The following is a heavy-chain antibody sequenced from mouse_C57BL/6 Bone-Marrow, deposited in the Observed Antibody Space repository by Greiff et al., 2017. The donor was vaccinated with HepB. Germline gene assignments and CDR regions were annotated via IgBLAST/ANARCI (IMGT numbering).Heavy chain of an antibody. Sequence: VQLQQSGSELRSPGSSVKLSCKDFDSEVFPIAYMSWVRQKPGHGFEWIGGILPSIGRTIYGEKFEDKATLDADTLSNTAYLELNSLTSEDSAIYYCARLNDYDAGYYAMDYWGQGTSVTVSS. CDR1: DSEVFPIAY. J-gene: IGHJ4*01. V-gene: IGHV15-2*01. D-gene: IGHD2-4*01. CDR3: ARLNDYDAGYYAMDY. CDR2: ILPSIGRT.